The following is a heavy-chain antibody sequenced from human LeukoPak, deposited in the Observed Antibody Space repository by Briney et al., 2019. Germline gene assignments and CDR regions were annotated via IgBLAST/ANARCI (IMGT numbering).Heavy chain of an antibody. J-gene: IGHJ4*02. CDR3: ARDRGNDRTRYFDY. V-gene: IGHV4-4*07. D-gene: IGHD3-22*01. CDR2: IYTSGST. CDR1: GGSISSYY. Sequence: SETLSLTCSVSGGSISSYYWSWIRQPAGKGLEWIGRIYTSGSTNYNPSLKSRVTMSVDTSKNQFSLKLSSVTAADTAVYYCARDRGNDRTRYFDYWGQGTLVTVSS.